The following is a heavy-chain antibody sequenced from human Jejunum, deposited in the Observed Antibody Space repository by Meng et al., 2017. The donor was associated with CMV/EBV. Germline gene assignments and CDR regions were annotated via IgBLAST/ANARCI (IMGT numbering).Heavy chain of an antibody. J-gene: IGHJ4*02. CDR2: ISGAGDRT. V-gene: IGHV3-23*01. CDR3: GKDTDYCGGACYKSHPGH. Sequence: RKYVMSWVRHAPGKGLEWISGISGAGDRTYYADSVRGRFTMSRDNSENTIYLQMNSLRVEDTAVYYCGKDTDYCGGACYKSHPGHWGQGTEVTVSS. CDR1: RKYV. D-gene: IGHD2-21*02.